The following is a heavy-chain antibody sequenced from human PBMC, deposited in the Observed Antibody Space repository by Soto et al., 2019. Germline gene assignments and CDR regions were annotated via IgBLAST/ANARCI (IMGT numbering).Heavy chain of an antibody. CDR2: IGPSGGDT. J-gene: IGHJ5*02. Sequence: EVHLLESGGGLVQPGGSLRLSCAASGFAFSTYAMSWVRQAPGRGLEYISTIGPSGGDTYYADSVQGRFTISRDNFKNMLYLQMSSLRADATAVYYCAKNLVGWFDPWGQGTLVTVSS. CDR3: AKNLVGWFDP. D-gene: IGHD2-15*01. CDR1: GFAFSTYA. V-gene: IGHV3-23*01.